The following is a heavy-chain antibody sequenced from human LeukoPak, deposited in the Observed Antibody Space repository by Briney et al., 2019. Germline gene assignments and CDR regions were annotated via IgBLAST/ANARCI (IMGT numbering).Heavy chain of an antibody. CDR2: ISSSSSYI. V-gene: IGHV3-21*01. J-gene: IGHJ4*02. CDR3: ARYRNYDILTGYYTWSFDY. Sequence: GGSLRLSCAASGFTFSSYSMNWVRQAPGKGLEWVSSISSSSSYIYYADSVKGRFTISRDNAKNSLYLQMNSLRAEDTAVYYCARYRNYDILTGYYTWSFDYWGQGTLVTVSS. D-gene: IGHD3-9*01. CDR1: GFTFSSYS.